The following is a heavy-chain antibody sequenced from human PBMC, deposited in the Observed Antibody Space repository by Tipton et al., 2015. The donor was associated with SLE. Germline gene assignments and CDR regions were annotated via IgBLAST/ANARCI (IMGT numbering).Heavy chain of an antibody. D-gene: IGHD6-19*01. J-gene: IGHJ2*01. V-gene: IGHV4-38-2*01. CDR1: GYSINSDYY. CDR2: IYHSGST. CDR3: ARGVRIAVVKGWYFDL. Sequence: TLSLTCAVSGYSINSDYYWGWIRQPPGRGLEWIGTIYHSGSTYYNPSLKSRVTISMEPSNNQFSLRLSSVTAADTAVYYCARGVRIAVVKGWYFDLWGRGTLVTVSS.